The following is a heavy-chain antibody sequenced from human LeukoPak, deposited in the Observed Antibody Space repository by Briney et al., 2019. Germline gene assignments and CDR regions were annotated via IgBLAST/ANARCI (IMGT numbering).Heavy chain of an antibody. J-gene: IGHJ3*02. Sequence: SETLSLTCTVSGGSISSGGYCWSWIRQHPGKGLEWIGYIYYSGSTYYNPSLKSRVTISVDTSKNQFSLKLSSVTAADTAVYYCARGRIVVVAPYAFDIRGQGTMVTVSS. CDR3: ARGRIVVVAPYAFDI. CDR1: GGSISSGGYC. V-gene: IGHV4-31*03. CDR2: IYYSGST. D-gene: IGHD3-22*01.